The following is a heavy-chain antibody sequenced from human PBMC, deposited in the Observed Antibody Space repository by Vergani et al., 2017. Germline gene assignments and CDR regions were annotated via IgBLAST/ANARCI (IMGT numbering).Heavy chain of an antibody. Sequence: QVQLVESGGGVVQPGRSLRLSCAASGFTFSSYGMHWVRQAPGKGLEWVAVIWYDGSNKYYADSVKGRFTISRDNSKNTLYLQMNSLRAEDTAVYYCARDRIATSDTGLDYWGQGTLVTVSS. CDR1: GFTFSSYG. J-gene: IGHJ4*02. V-gene: IGHV3-33*01. CDR2: IWYDGSNK. CDR3: ARDRIATSDTGLDY. D-gene: IGHD5-18*01.